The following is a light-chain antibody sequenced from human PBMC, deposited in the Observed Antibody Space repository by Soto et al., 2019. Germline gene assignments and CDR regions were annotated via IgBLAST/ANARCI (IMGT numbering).Light chain of an antibody. J-gene: IGLJ2*01. CDR2: DVS. CDR1: SSDIGGYNY. Sequence: QSALTQPASVSGSPGQSITVSCIGTSSDIGGYNYVSWYQQHPGKAPKLLIHDVSNRPSGVSNRFSGSKSGNTASLTISGLQAEDEGYYYCSSYTSSNTQVVGGGTQLTVL. CDR3: SSYTSSNTQV. V-gene: IGLV2-14*03.